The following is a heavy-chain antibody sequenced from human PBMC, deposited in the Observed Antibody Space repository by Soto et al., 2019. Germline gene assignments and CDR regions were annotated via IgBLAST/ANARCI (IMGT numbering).Heavy chain of an antibody. CDR1: GFSLSTSGVG. CDR3: AHQAPAYYYYYGMDV. Sequence: SGPTLVNPTQTLTLTCTFSGFSLSTSGVGVGWIRQPPGKALEWLALIYWNDDKRYSPSLKSRLTITKDTSKNQVVLTMTNMDXXXXXXYYCAHQAPAYYYYYGMDVWGQGTTVTVSS. V-gene: IGHV2-5*01. J-gene: IGHJ6*02. CDR2: IYWNDDK.